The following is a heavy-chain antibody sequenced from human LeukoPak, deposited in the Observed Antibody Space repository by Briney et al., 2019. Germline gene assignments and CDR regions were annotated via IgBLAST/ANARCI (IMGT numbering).Heavy chain of an antibody. CDR1: GFTFSSYS. J-gene: IGHJ4*02. D-gene: IGHD2-15*01. CDR2: IYYSVST. Sequence: GALRLSCAASGFTFSSYSMNWVRQAPGKGLGWSGYIYYSVSTNYNPSLKSRVTISVDTSKNQFSLKLSSVTAADTAVYYCATRGDIVVVVAADNGGFEFDYWGQGTLVTVSS. CDR3: ATRGDIVVVVAADNGGFEFDY. V-gene: IGHV4-59*08.